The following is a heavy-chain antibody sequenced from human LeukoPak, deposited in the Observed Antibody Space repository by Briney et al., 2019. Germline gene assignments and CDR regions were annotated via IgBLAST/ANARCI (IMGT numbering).Heavy chain of an antibody. Sequence: PVWSLRLSFAASGFTFINYLMSWVRQAPGKGLEWVANIKQDGSEKYYVDSVNVRFTISRDNAKNSLYLQMNSLRAEDTAVYYCARDWPYYYYYYGMDVWGKGATVTVSS. CDR1: GFTFINYL. CDR2: IKQDGSEK. CDR3: ARDWPYYYYYYGMDV. J-gene: IGHJ6*04. V-gene: IGHV3-7*03.